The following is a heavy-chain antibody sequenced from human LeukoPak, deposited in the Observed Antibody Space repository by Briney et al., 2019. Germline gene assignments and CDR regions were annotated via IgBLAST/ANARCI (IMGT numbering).Heavy chain of an antibody. Sequence: ASVKVSCKASGYTFTSYYMHWVRQAPGQGLEWMGIINPSGGSTSYAQKFQGRVTMTRDMSTSTVYMELSSLRSEDTAVYYCARDPTRNYYDSSGYFDYWGQGTLVTVSS. CDR1: GYTFTSYY. D-gene: IGHD3-22*01. V-gene: IGHV1-46*01. CDR2: INPSGGST. J-gene: IGHJ4*02. CDR3: ARDPTRNYYDSSGYFDY.